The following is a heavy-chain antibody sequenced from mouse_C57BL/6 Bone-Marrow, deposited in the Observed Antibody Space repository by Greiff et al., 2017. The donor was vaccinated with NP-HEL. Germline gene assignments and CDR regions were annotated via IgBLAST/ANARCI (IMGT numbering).Heavy chain of an antibody. D-gene: IGHD1-1*01. Sequence: VQLQQSGPVLVKPGPSVKISCKASGFTFTDYYMHWVKQSHGKSLEWIGLVYPYNGGTSYNQKFKGKATLTVDTSSSTAYMELNSLTSEDSAVYYCAREGPRGSSPLWYFDVWGTGTTVTVSS. CDR2: VYPYNGGT. V-gene: IGHV1-36*01. CDR1: GFTFTDYY. CDR3: AREGPRGSSPLWYFDV. J-gene: IGHJ1*03.